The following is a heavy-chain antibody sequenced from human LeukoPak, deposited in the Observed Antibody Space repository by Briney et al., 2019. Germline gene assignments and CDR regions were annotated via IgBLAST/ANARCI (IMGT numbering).Heavy chain of an antibody. CDR1: GYTFTSYY. CDR2: INPSGGST. CDR3: ARGVQDYYDSSGQKELDY. V-gene: IGHV1-46*01. D-gene: IGHD3-22*01. J-gene: IGHJ4*02. Sequence: ASVKVSCKASGYTFTSYYMHWVRQAPGQGLEWMGIINPSGGSTSYAQKFQGRVTMTRDTSTSTVYMELSSLRSEDTAVYYCARGVQDYYDSSGQKELDYWGQGTLVTVSS.